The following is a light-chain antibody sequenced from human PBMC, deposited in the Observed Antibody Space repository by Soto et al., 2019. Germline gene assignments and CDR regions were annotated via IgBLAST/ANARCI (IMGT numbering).Light chain of an antibody. CDR3: QVWDSSSDHVV. Sequence: SYELTQPPSVSVAPGKTARITWGGNNIGSKSVHWYQQKPGQAPVLVIYYDSDRPSGIPERFSGSNSGNTATLTISRVEAGDEADYYCQVWDSSSDHVVFGGVTKLTVL. CDR1: NIGSKS. V-gene: IGLV3-21*04. CDR2: YDS. J-gene: IGLJ2*01.